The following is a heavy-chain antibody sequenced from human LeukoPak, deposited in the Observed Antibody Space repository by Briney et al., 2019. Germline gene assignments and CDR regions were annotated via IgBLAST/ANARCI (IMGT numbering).Heavy chain of an antibody. CDR1: GGSISSSNW. CDR2: IYHSGST. Sequence: PSETLSLTCAVSGGSISSSNWWSWVRQPPGKGLEWIGEIYHSGSTNYNPSLKSRVTISVDTSKNQFSLKLSSVTAADTAVYYCARGGYYDSSGPSGAFDIWGQGTMVTVSS. CDR3: ARGGYYDSSGPSGAFDI. J-gene: IGHJ3*02. D-gene: IGHD3-22*01. V-gene: IGHV4-4*02.